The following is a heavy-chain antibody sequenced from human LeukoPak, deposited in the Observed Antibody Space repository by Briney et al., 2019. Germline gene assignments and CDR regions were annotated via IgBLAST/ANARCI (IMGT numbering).Heavy chain of an antibody. J-gene: IGHJ5*02. V-gene: IGHV1-69*05. CDR3: ARVWEEGYYGSGSYVSWFDP. D-gene: IGHD3-10*01. Sequence: GASVKVSCKASGGTFSSYAISWLRQAPGQGLEWMGGIIPIFGTANCAQKFQGRVTITTDESTSTAYMELSSLRSEDTAVYYCARVWEEGYYGSGSYVSWFDPWGQGTLVTVSS. CDR1: GGTFSSYA. CDR2: IIPIFGTA.